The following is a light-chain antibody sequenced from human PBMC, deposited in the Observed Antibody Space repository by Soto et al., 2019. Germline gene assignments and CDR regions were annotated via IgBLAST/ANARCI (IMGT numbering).Light chain of an antibody. CDR3: QQYNSYPIT. V-gene: IGKV1-5*03. Sequence: DIQMTQSPSTLSAAVGDRVTITCRASQSISSWLAWYQQKPGKAPKFLINKASSLESGVPSRFSGSGSGPEFTLTNSSLQPDDLATYYCQQYNSYPITFGQGTRLEIK. CDR2: KAS. CDR1: QSISSW. J-gene: IGKJ5*01.